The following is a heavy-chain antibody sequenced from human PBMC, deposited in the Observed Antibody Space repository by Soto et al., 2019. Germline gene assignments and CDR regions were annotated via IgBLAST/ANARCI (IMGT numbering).Heavy chain of an antibody. J-gene: IGHJ4*02. V-gene: IGHV3-33*01. D-gene: IGHD6-13*01. CDR3: ARDSPKSSSLGY. CDR1: GFTFSSYG. Sequence: QVQLVESGGGVVQPGRSLRLSCAASGFTFSSYGMHWVRQAPGKGLEWVAVIWNDGSNKYYADSVKGRFTISRDNSKNTLYLQMNSLRAEDTAVYYCARDSPKSSSLGYWGQGTLVTFSS. CDR2: IWNDGSNK.